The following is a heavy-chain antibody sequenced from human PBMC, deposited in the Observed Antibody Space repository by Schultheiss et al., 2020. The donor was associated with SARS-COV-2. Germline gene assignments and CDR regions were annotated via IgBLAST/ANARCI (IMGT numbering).Heavy chain of an antibody. D-gene: IGHD6-13*01. J-gene: IGHJ6*02. CDR3: ARSGGGSIAAAGAYYYYGMDV. CDR2: MNPNGGNT. V-gene: IGHV1-8*01. CDR1: GYTFTSYD. Sequence: ASVKVSCKASGYTFTSYDINWVRQATGQGLEWMGWMNPNGGNTGYAQKFQGRVTMTRNTSISTAYMELSSLRSEDTAVYYCARSGGGSIAAAGAYYYYGMDVWGQGTTVTVSS.